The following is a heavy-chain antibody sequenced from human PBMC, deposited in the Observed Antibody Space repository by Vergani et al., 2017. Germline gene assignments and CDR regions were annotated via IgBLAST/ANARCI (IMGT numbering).Heavy chain of an antibody. CDR3: AKAGSFATGNLRCNYYMDV. CDR1: GFSFSSHA. V-gene: IGHV3-30*18. D-gene: IGHD3-10*01. J-gene: IGHJ6*03. Sequence: QVQLAESGGGRVQPGRSLRLSCAASGFSFSSHAIHWVRQAPGKGLAWVAVISNDGSKKYYADSVKGRFTISRDNSKNTLDLQMNSLRTQDTAVYYCAKAGSFATGNLRCNYYMDVWGKGTTVTVS. CDR2: ISNDGSKK.